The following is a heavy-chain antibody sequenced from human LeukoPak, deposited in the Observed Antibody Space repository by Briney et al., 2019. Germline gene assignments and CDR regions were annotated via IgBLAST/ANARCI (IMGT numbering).Heavy chain of an antibody. D-gene: IGHD6-19*01. CDR2: VYTSGGT. CDR3: ARGGSGWPNYFDY. V-gene: IGHV4-4*07. J-gene: IGHJ4*02. CDR1: VGSLRTYY. Sequence: SETLSLTCSVSVGSLRTYYWGWIPRPAGKGLEWIGRVYTSGGTDYNPSLTSRVTMSVDTSRNQFSLKLSSVSAADTAVYYCARGGSGWPNYFDYWGQGALVTVSS.